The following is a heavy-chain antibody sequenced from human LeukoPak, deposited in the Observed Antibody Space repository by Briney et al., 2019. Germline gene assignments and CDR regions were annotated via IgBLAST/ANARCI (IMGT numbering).Heavy chain of an antibody. CDR3: AKNLEGDDYDRWSRYYSGGAFDI. Sequence: GASLRLSCAASGFTFSSYAMHWVRQAPGKGLEWVSVISGVGGNKYYADSVKGRFTISRDNSKNTLYLQMNSMRGEDTAVYSCAKNLEGDDYDRWSRYYSGGAFDIWGQGTMVTVSS. CDR1: GFTFSSYA. D-gene: IGHD3-3*01. J-gene: IGHJ3*02. CDR2: ISGVGGNK. V-gene: IGHV3-30*04.